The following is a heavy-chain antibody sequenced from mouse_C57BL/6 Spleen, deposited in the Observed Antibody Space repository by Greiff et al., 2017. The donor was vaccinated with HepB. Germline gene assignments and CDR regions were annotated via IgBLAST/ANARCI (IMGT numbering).Heavy chain of an antibody. D-gene: IGHD3-2*02. J-gene: IGHJ2*01. CDR3: ERIGGSGYFDY. CDR2: IDPSDSET. CDR1: GYTFTSYW. Sequence: QVQLQQPGAELVRPGSSVKLSCKASGYTFTSYWMHWVKQRPIQGLEWIGNIDPSDSETHYNQKFKDKATLTVDKSSSTAYMQLSSLTSEDSAVYYGERIGGSGYFDYWGQGTTLTVSS. V-gene: IGHV1-52*01.